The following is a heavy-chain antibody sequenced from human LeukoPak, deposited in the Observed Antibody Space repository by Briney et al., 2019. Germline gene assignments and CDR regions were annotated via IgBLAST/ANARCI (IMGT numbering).Heavy chain of an antibody. J-gene: IGHJ6*02. CDR3: TRDSLIAAADTYYYYGMDV. Sequence: PGRSLRLSCTASGFTFGDYAMSWVRQAPGKGLEWVGFIRSKAYGGTTEYAASVKGRFTISRDDSKSIAYLQMNSLKTEDTAVYYCTRDSLIAAADTYYYYGMDVWGQGTTVTVSS. D-gene: IGHD6-13*01. CDR1: GFTFGDYA. CDR2: IRSKAYGGTT. V-gene: IGHV3-49*04.